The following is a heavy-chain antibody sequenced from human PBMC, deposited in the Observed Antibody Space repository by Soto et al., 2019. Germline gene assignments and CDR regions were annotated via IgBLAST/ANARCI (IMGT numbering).Heavy chain of an antibody. CDR1: GYTFTSYA. J-gene: IGHJ5*02. Sequence: GASVKVSCKASGYTFTSYAMHWVRQAPGQRLEWVSYISSSSSTIYYADSVKGRFTISRDNAKNSLYLQMNSLRDEDTAVYYCARENYGDYLNWFDPWGQGTLVTVSS. CDR3: ARENYGDYLNWFDP. D-gene: IGHD4-17*01. V-gene: IGHV3-48*02. CDR2: ISSSSSTI.